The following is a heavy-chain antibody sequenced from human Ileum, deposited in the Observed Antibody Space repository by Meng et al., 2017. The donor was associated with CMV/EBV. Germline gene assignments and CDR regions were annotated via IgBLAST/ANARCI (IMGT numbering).Heavy chain of an antibody. V-gene: IGHV3-66*02. Sequence: GESLKISCTGSGFNVTTNYMSWVRQAPGKGPEWVSVIYAGGSTYLAHSVKGRFTISRDNSKNTLYLQMRSLTSEDRGVYYCAKDLDYMGGMDVWGQGTTVTVSS. CDR2: IYAGGST. J-gene: IGHJ6*02. CDR3: AKDLDYMGGMDV. D-gene: IGHD4-11*01. CDR1: GFNVTTNY.